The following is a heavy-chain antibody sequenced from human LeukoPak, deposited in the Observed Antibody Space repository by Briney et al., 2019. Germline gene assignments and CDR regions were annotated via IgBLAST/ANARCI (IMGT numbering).Heavy chain of an antibody. J-gene: IGHJ4*02. CDR2: FDPEDGET. V-gene: IGHV1-24*01. D-gene: IGHD3-22*01. CDR3: ATLDRDSSGYYPFHY. Sequence: ASVKVSCKVSGYTLTQLSMHWVRQAPGKGLEWMGGFDPEDGETIYAQKFQGRVTMPEDTSTDTAYMELSSLRSEDTAVYYCATLDRDSSGYYPFHYWGQGTLVTVSS. CDR1: GYTLTQLS.